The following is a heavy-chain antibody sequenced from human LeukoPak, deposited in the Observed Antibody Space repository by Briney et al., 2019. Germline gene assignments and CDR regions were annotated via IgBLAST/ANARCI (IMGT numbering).Heavy chain of an antibody. D-gene: IGHD2-15*01. V-gene: IGHV3-23*01. CDR2: ISGSGGST. CDR3: AKDWRRDCSGGSCYFDY. Sequence: PGGSLRLSCAASGFTFSSYAMSWVRQAPGKGLEWVSAISGSGGSTYYADSVKGRFTISRDNSKNNLYLQMNSLRAEDTAVYYCAKDWRRDCSGGSCYFDYWGQGTLVTVSS. J-gene: IGHJ4*02. CDR1: GFTFSSYA.